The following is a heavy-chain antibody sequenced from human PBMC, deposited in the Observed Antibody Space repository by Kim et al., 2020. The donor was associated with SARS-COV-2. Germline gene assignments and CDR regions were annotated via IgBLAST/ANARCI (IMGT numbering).Heavy chain of an antibody. D-gene: IGHD3-10*01. CDR3: ARDARITMTRGYYGFDV. CDR2: VSYSGST. CDR1: GGSINRYE. V-gene: IGHV4-59*01. Sequence: SETLSLTCTVSGGSINRYEWSWIRQPPGKGLEWIGYVSYSGSTNYNSSLKSRVTISVDTSKNQFSLKLTSVTAADSAFYYCARDARITMTRGYYGFDVWG. J-gene: IGHJ6*01.